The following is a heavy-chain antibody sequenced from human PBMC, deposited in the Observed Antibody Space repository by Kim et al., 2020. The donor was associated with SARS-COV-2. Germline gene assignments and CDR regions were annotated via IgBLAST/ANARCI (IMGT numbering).Heavy chain of an antibody. J-gene: IGHJ4*02. Sequence: ASVKVSCKASGYTFTSYDINWVRQATGQGLEWMGWMNPNSGNTGYAQKFQGRVTMTRNTSISTAYMELSSLRSEDTAVYYRARVRNYGDYAVFDYWGQGTLVTVSS. CDR1: GYTFTSYD. D-gene: IGHD4-17*01. CDR2: MNPNSGNT. V-gene: IGHV1-8*01. CDR3: ARVRNYGDYAVFDY.